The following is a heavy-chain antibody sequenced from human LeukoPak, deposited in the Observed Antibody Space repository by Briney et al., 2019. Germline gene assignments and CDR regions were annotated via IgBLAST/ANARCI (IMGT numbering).Heavy chain of an antibody. CDR1: GYSISSGYY. CDR2: IYHSGSA. CDR3: ARSRGSSWYGAFDI. D-gene: IGHD6-13*01. J-gene: IGHJ3*02. V-gene: IGHV4-38-2*01. Sequence: SETLSLTCAVSGYSISSGYYWGWIRQPPGKGLEWIGSIYHSGSAYYNPSLKSRVTISVDTSKNQFSLKLSSVTAADTAVYYCARSRGSSWYGAFDIWGQGTMVTVSS.